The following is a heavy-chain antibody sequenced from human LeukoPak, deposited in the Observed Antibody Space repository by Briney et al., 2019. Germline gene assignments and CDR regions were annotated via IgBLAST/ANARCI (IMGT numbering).Heavy chain of an antibody. Sequence: GASVKVSCKASGGTFSSYAISWVRQAPRQGLEWMGGIIPIFGTANYAQKFQGRVTITADESTSTAYMELSSLRSEDTAVYYCARGLTDYFDAFDIWGQGTMVTVSS. CDR1: GGTFSSYA. J-gene: IGHJ3*02. CDR3: ARGLTDYFDAFDI. D-gene: IGHD3-10*01. V-gene: IGHV1-69*01. CDR2: IIPIFGTA.